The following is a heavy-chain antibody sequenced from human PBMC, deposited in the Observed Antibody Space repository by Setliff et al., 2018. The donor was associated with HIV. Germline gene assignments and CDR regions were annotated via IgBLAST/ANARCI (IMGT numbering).Heavy chain of an antibody. CDR1: GGSIRSGSYY. D-gene: IGHD2-21*02. CDR2: IDYSGNT. V-gene: IGHV4-39*07. CDR3: ARGEFYCGTDCYWSSFDY. J-gene: IGHJ4*02. Sequence: PSETLSLTCSVSGGSIRSGSYYWDWIRQPPGKGLEWIGSIDYSGNTHYNPSLKSRVTISVDTSKNQFSLRLSSVTAADTAVYYCARGEFYCGTDCYWSSFDYWGQGILVTVSS.